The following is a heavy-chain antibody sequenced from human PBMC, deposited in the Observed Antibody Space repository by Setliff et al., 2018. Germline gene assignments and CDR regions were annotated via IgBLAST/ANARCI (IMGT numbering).Heavy chain of an antibody. Sequence: PGGSLRLSCAASGFTFSSYAMSWVRQAPGKGLEWVSAISGSGGSTYYADSVKGRFTISRDNSKNSLYLQMNSLRAEDTAVYYCARVYAYGSRSDYLDAWGQGTLVTVSS. J-gene: IGHJ4*02. CDR1: GFTFSSYA. CDR3: ARVYAYGSRSDYLDA. D-gene: IGHD3-10*01. V-gene: IGHV3-23*01. CDR2: ISGSGGST.